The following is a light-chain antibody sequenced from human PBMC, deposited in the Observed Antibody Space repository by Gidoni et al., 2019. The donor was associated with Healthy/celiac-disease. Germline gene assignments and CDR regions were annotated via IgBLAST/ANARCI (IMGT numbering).Light chain of an antibody. CDR3: QQYYSTPYT. CDR2: CAS. CDR1: RSVFYSSNNKNY. J-gene: IGKJ2*01. V-gene: IGKV4-1*01. Sequence: DIVMSQSPDSLAESLAERATINCKSSRSVFYSSNNKNYLTWYQQKPGQPPKLLIYCASTRESGVPDRFSGSGSGTDFTLTISSLQAEDVAVYYCQQYYSTPYTFGQGTKLEIK.